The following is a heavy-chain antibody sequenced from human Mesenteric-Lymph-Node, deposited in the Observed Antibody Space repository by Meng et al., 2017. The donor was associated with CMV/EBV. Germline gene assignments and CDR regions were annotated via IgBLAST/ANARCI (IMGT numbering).Heavy chain of an antibody. CDR2: VYGPGSPT. V-gene: IGHV3-23*03. J-gene: IGHJ4*02. CDR3: VKDRIPDSRFNFDL. CDR1: GFSFSTFS. Sequence: GESLKISCSASGFSFSTFSMNWVRQAPGKGLEWVAIVYGPGSPTFYAESVKGRFTISRDNSKNIVSLQMRSLRADDTAKYYCVKDRIPDSRFNFDLWGQGTVVTVSS. D-gene: IGHD1-14*01.